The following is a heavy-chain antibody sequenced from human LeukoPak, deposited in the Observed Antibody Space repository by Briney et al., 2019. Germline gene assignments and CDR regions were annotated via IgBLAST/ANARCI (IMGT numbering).Heavy chain of an antibody. Sequence: PSETLSLTCTVSGGSISSSSYSWGWIRQPPGKGLEWIGSIYYSGSTYFNPSLKSRVIISVDTSKNQFSLKLNSVTAADTAVYYCARHVRKRGIAAAGSPGWFDPWGQGTLVTVSS. CDR1: GGSISSSSYS. J-gene: IGHJ5*02. CDR2: IYYSGST. V-gene: IGHV4-39*01. CDR3: ARHVRKRGIAAAGSPGWFDP. D-gene: IGHD6-13*01.